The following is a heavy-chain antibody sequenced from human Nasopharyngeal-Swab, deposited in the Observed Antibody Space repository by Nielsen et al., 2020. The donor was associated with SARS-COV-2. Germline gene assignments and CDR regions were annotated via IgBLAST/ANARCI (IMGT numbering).Heavy chain of an antibody. Sequence: SVKVSCKASGYTFTSYAMNWVRQAPGQGLEWMGWINTNTGNPTYAQGFTGRFVFSLDTSVSTAYLQISSLKAEDTAVYYCARDLSSGWYRGIYYYYGMDVWGQGTTVTVSS. CDR2: INTNTGNP. V-gene: IGHV7-4-1*02. J-gene: IGHJ6*02. D-gene: IGHD6-19*01. CDR3: ARDLSSGWYRGIYYYYGMDV. CDR1: GYTFTSYA.